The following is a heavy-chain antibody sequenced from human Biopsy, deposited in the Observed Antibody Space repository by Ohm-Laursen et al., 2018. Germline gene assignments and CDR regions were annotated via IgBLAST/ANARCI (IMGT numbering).Heavy chain of an antibody. CDR3: ATDARWDLSLDAFHV. CDR1: GATVTSYA. Sequence: AASVKVSCKASGATVTSYAISWVRQAPGQGLEWMGRIDPFTGVTNYAHNFQGRVTITADRSTPTAYVEVSSLRSDDTAVFYCATDARWDLSLDAFHVWGQGTKVTVSS. J-gene: IGHJ3*01. V-gene: IGHV1-69*04. D-gene: IGHD1-26*01. CDR2: IDPFTGVT.